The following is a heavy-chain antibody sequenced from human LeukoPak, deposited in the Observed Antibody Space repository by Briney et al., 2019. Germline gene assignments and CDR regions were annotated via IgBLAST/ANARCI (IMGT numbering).Heavy chain of an antibody. J-gene: IGHJ4*02. Sequence: LRLSCAVSGFTFSNYWMSWVRQAPGKGLEWVANIKEDSSEKYYVDSVKGRFTISRDNAKNSLHLQMNSLRAEDTAVYYCTRERDAVAATGALFDYWGQGTQVTVSS. V-gene: IGHV3-7*01. D-gene: IGHD6-19*01. CDR3: TRERDAVAATGALFDY. CDR1: GFTFSNYW. CDR2: IKEDSSEK.